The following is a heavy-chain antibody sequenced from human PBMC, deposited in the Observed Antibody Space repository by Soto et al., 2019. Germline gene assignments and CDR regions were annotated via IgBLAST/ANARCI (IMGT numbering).Heavy chain of an antibody. CDR2: IIPIFGTA. D-gene: IGHD2-15*01. CDR3: ARLVDPYAFDI. V-gene: IGHV1-69*06. J-gene: IGHJ3*02. CDR1: GGTFSSYA. Sequence: SVKVSFKASGGTFSSYAISWVRQAPGQGLEWMGGIIPIFGTANYAQKFQGRVTITADKSTSTAYMELSSLRSEDTAVYYCARLVDPYAFDIWGQGTMVTVSS.